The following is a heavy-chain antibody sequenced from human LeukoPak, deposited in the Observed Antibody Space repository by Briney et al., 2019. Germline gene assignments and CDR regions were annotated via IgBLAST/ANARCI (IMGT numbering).Heavy chain of an antibody. CDR2: IYNSGST. J-gene: IGHJ6*01. V-gene: IGHV4-59*10. Sequence: SETLSLTCTGHGGSISSYYWSWIRQPPGKGLQWIGHIYNSGSTNYNPSLKSRVTMSVDTSKNQFSLKLSSVTAADTAVYYCARSEPSYNWKGGYYYGMAVWRQGPAVTVSS. CDR1: GGSISSYY. CDR3: ARSEPSYNWKGGYYYGMAV. D-gene: IGHD1-1*01.